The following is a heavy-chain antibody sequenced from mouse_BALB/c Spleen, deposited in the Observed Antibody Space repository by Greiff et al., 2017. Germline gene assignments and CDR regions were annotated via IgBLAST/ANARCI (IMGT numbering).Heavy chain of an antibody. CDR1: GYSFTDYI. CDR3: ARYYGSSLYAMDY. Sequence: EVQRVESGPELVKPGASVKISCKASGYSFTDYIMLWVKQSHGKSLEWIGNINPYYGSTSYNLKFKGKATLTVDKSSSTAYMQLNSLTSEDSAVYYCARYYGSSLYAMDYWGQGTSVTVSS. D-gene: IGHD1-1*01. CDR2: INPYYGST. V-gene: IGHV1-39*01. J-gene: IGHJ4*01.